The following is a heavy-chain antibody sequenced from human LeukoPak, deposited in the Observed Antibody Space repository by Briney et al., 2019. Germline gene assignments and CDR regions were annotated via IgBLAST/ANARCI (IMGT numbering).Heavy chain of an antibody. CDR3: ARARGDL. J-gene: IGHJ5*02. V-gene: IGHV4-59*12. CDR2: IHYTGST. CDR1: SGSISYFY. Sequence: PSETLSLTCTVSSGSISYFYWNWIRQPPGKGLEWIGYIHYTGSTNYNPSLKSRVTISVDTSKNQFSLKLSSVTAADTAVYYCARARGDLWGQGTLVTVSS.